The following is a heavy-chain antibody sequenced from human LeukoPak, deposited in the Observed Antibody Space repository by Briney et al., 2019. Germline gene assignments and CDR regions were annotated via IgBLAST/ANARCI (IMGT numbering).Heavy chain of an antibody. CDR3: ARDPEVHPLIVGATGYFDY. CDR2: INPSGGST. J-gene: IGHJ4*02. CDR1: GYTFTSYY. D-gene: IGHD1-26*01. V-gene: IGHV1-46*01. Sequence: ASVKVSCKASGYTFTSYYMHWVRQAPGQGLEWMGIINPSGGSTSYAQKFQGRVTMTRDTSTSTVYMELSSLRSEDTAVYYCARDPEVHPLIVGATGYFDYWGQGTLVTVSS.